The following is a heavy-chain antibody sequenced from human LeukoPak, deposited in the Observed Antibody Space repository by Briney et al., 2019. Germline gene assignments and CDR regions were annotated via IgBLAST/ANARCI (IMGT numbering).Heavy chain of an antibody. CDR1: GGTFSSYA. Sequence: GASVKVSCKASGGTFSSYAISWVRQAPGQGLEWMGGIIPIFGTANYAQKFQGRVTITADESTSTAYMELSSLRSEDTAVYYCARDPRPYYYGSGSYNWFDPWGQGILVTVSS. J-gene: IGHJ5*02. CDR3: ARDPRPYYYGSGSYNWFDP. V-gene: IGHV1-69*13. D-gene: IGHD3-10*01. CDR2: IIPIFGTA.